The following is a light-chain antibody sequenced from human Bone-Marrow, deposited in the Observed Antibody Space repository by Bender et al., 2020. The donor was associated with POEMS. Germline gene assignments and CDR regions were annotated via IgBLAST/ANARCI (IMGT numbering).Light chain of an antibody. CDR1: SSDVGGYNY. CDR2: DVS. CDR3: QSYDNSLGGLV. V-gene: IGLV2-14*03. J-gene: IGLJ3*02. Sequence: QSVLTQPASVSGSPGQSITISCTGTSSDVGGYNYVSWYQQHPGKAPKLMIYDVSDRPSGVSNRFSGSKSGNTASLTISGLQAEDEGDYYCQSYDNSLGGLVFGGGTKLTVL.